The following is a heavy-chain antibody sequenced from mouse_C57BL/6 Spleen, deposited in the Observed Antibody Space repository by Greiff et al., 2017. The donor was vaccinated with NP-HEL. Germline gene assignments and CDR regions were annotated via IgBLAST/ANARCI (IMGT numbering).Heavy chain of an antibody. CDR1: GYTFTDYN. CDR3: ARERGLYYYGSSTPWFAY. J-gene: IGHJ3*01. V-gene: IGHV1-22*01. Sequence: EVQLQQSGPELVKPGASVKMSCKASGYTFTDYNMHWVKQSHGKSLEWIGYINPNNGGTSYNQKFKGKATLTVNKSSSTAYMELRSLTSEDSAVYYCARERGLYYYGSSTPWFAYWGQGTLVTVSA. CDR2: INPNNGGT. D-gene: IGHD1-1*01.